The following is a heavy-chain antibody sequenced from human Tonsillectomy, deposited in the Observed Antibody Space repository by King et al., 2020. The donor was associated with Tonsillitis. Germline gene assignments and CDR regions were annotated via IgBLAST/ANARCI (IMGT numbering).Heavy chain of an antibody. V-gene: IGHV4-31*03. CDR3: ASASEHCSSTSCYRLFDY. Sequence: QVQLQESGPGLVKPSQTLSLTCTVSGGSIRSGGYFWSWLRQHPGKGLEWIGYIYYSGSTNYNPSLKSRVTISVNTSKNQFSLKLSSVTAADTAVYYCASASEHCSSTSCYRLFDYWGQGTLVTVSS. J-gene: IGHJ4*02. CDR1: GGSIRSGGYF. D-gene: IGHD2-2*01. CDR2: IYYSGST.